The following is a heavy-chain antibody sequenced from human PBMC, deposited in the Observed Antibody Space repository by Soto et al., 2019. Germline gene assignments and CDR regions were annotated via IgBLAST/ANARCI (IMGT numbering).Heavy chain of an antibody. D-gene: IGHD6-13*01. CDR2: ISYDGSNK. CDR3: ASAGFDL. Sequence: QVQLVESGGGVVQPGRSLRLSCAASGFTFSSYGIHWVRQAPGKGLEWVAVISYDGSNKYYADSVKGRFTISRDNSKNTLYLQMNSLRAEDTAVYYCASAGFDLWGRGNLVTVSS. CDR1: GFTFSSYG. J-gene: IGHJ2*01. V-gene: IGHV3-30*03.